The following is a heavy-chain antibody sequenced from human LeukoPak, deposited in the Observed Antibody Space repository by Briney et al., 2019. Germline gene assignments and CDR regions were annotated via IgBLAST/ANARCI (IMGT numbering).Heavy chain of an antibody. CDR1: GGSISSSSYY. J-gene: IGHJ3*02. V-gene: IGHV4-39*01. D-gene: IGHD1-14*01. CDR2: IYYSGNT. CDR3: ARVKIHGNAFDI. Sequence: SETLSLTCTVSGGSISSSSYYWGWIRQPPGKGLEWIGSIYYSGNTYYNPSLKSRVTISVDTSKNQFSLKLSSVTAADTAVYYCARVKIHGNAFDIWGQGTMVTVSS.